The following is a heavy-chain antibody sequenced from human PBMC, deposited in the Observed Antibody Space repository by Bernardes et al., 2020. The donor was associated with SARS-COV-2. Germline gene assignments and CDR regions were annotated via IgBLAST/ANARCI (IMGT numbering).Heavy chain of an antibody. CDR1: GYTFTGYY. D-gene: IGHD3-3*01. CDR2: INPNSGGT. Sequence: ASVKVSCKASGYTFTGYYMHWVRQAPGQGLEWMGWINPNSGGTNYAQKFQGRVTMTRDTSISTAYMELSRLRSDDTAVYYCARGSITIFGVVPDEYYFDYWGQGTLVTVSS. CDR3: ARGSITIFGVVPDEYYFDY. J-gene: IGHJ4*02. V-gene: IGHV1-2*02.